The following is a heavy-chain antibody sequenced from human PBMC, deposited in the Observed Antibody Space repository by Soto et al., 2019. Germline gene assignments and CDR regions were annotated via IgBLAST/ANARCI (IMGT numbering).Heavy chain of an antibody. V-gene: IGHV4-39*01. D-gene: IGHD2-15*01. CDR2: MFYSGLT. Sequence: SETLSLTCSVSGYSVSSSDYYWAWIRQPPGKGLEWIGSMFYSGLTYYNPSLKSRVTLSVDTSKNQFSVRLNSVTAADTAVYYCAPLSVSLSGPYGIHVWGQGTTVTVSS. CDR3: APLSVSLSGPYGIHV. J-gene: IGHJ6*02. CDR1: GYSVSSSDYY.